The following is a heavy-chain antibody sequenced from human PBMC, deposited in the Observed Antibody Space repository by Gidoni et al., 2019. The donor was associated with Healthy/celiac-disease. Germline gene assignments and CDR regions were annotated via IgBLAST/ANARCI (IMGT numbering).Heavy chain of an antibody. J-gene: IGHJ6*02. CDR2: ISYDGSNK. V-gene: IGHV3-30*18. D-gene: IGHD2-8*01. CDR3: AKDRVSEYARYYYYYGMDV. CDR1: GFTFSSYG. Sequence: QVQLVESGGGVVQPGRFLRLSCAASGFTFSSYGMHWVRQAPGKGLEWVSVISYDGSNKYYADSVKGRFTISRDNSKNTLYLQMNSLRAEDTAVYYCAKDRVSEYARYYYYYGMDVWGQGTTVTVSS.